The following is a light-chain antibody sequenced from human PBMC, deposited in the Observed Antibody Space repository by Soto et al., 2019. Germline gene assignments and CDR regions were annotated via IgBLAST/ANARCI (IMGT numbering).Light chain of an antibody. V-gene: IGKV3-15*01. CDR3: QQYNNRWT. CDR1: QTVRSSY. J-gene: IGKJ1*01. Sequence: EIVLTQPPATLSLSPGETATLSCRASQTVRSSYLAWYQQKPGQAPRLLIYGASTRATGIPARFSGSGSATEFTLTISSLQSEDFGVYYCQQYNNRWTFGQGTKVDI. CDR2: GAS.